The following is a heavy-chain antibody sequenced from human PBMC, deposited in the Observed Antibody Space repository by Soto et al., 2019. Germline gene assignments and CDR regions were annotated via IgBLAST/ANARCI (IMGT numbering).Heavy chain of an antibody. Sequence: QVQLQESGPTLVKPSETLSLTCTVSGGSISYYYWSWIRQSPEKGLEWIGYIYSRGSTNYTPSLKSRVAIAVAPSKPQCSLALSSVPAAGTALYYCARTPHGRWPNYFDPWGQGSLVTVSS. CDR2: IYSRGST. V-gene: IGHV4-59*01. CDR3: ARTPHGRWPNYFDP. J-gene: IGHJ5*02. CDR1: GGSISYYY.